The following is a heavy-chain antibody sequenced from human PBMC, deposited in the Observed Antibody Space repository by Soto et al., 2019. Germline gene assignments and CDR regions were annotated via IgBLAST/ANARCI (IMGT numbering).Heavy chain of an antibody. J-gene: IGHJ6*02. D-gene: IGHD5-18*01. CDR1: GYTFTGYY. CDR3: ARVGIIQLDGYYYGMDV. Sequence: QVQLVQSGAEVKKPGASVKVSCKASGYTFTGYYMHWVRQAPGQGLEWMGWINPNSGGTNYAQKFQGWVTMTRDTSISTVYMELSRLRSDDTAVYYCARVGIIQLDGYYYGMDVWGQGTTVTVSS. CDR2: INPNSGGT. V-gene: IGHV1-2*04.